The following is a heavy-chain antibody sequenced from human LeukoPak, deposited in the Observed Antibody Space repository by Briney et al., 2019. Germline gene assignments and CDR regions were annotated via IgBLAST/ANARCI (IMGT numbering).Heavy chain of an antibody. Sequence: PGGSLRLSCAASGFTFSSYAMSWVRQAPGKGLEWVSAISGSGGSTYYADSVKGRFTISRDNSKNPLYLQMNSLRAEDTAVYYCAKDTPGGDYYDSSPLDYWGQGTLVTVSS. CDR1: GFTFSSYA. V-gene: IGHV3-23*01. CDR3: AKDTPGGDYYDSSPLDY. CDR2: ISGSGGST. J-gene: IGHJ4*02. D-gene: IGHD3-22*01.